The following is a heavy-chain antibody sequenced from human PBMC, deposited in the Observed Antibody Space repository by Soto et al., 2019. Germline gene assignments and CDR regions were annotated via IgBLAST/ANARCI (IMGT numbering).Heavy chain of an antibody. Sequence: ASVKVSCKASGYTFTSYGISWVRQAPGQGLEWMGWISAYNGNTNYAQKLQGRVTMTTDTSTSTVYMELRSLRSDDTAVYYCARDPPKYYDFWSGYSPYYYGMDVWGQGTTVTVSS. D-gene: IGHD3-3*01. CDR2: ISAYNGNT. CDR1: GYTFTSYG. CDR3: ARDPPKYYDFWSGYSPYYYGMDV. V-gene: IGHV1-18*01. J-gene: IGHJ6*02.